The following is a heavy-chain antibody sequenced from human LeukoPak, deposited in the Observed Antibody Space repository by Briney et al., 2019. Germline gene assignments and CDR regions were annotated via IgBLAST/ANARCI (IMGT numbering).Heavy chain of an antibody. CDR2: INPNGGGT. V-gene: IGHV1-46*01. Sequence: ASVKVSFKASGYTFTNYYIHWVRQAPGQGLEWVGVINPNGGGTGYAQQFQVRVIMTKDTSTNTVYMELISLRSEDTAVYYCARDPSGSWQWFDYWGQGSLVTVSS. J-gene: IGHJ4*02. CDR3: ARDPSGSWQWFDY. D-gene: IGHD1-26*01. CDR1: GYTFTNYY.